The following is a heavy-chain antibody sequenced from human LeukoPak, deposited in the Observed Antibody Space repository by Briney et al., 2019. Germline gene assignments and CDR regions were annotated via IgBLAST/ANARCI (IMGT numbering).Heavy chain of an antibody. J-gene: IGHJ4*02. CDR2: ISAYNGNT. CDR1: GYTFTSYG. Sequence: GASVKVSCKASGYTFTSYGISWVRQAPGQGLEWMGWISAYNGNTDYAQKLQGRVTMTTDTSTSTAYMELRSLRSDDTAVYYCARDGIGSDYVRYFDYWGQGTLVTVSS. D-gene: IGHD3-10*02. CDR3: ARDGIGSDYVRYFDY. V-gene: IGHV1-18*01.